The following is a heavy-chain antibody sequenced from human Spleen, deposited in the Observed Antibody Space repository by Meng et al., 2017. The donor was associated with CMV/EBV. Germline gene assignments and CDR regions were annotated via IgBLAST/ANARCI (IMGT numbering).Heavy chain of an antibody. CDR2: ISAYNGNT. CDR3: ARDGKYNYNDEDF. CDR1: GYTFTSYG. J-gene: IGHJ4*02. V-gene: IGHV1-18*01. D-gene: IGHD1-20*01. Sequence: ASVKVSCKASGYTFTSYGISWVRQAPGQGLEWMGWISAYNGNTNYAQKLQGRVTMTTDSSTTTAYVELTSLRSDDTAVYYCARDGKYNYNDEDFWGQGTLVTVSS.